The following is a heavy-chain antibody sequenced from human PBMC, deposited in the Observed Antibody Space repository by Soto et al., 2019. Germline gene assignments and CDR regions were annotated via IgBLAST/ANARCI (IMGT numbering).Heavy chain of an antibody. Sequence: LSLSCAGSGFAFSNYGMHWVRQAPGKGLEWVALISSDGSTKYYADSVKGRFTISRDNSKNTLYLQMNSLRDEDTAVHYCAKGTQPAYYYGMDVWGQGTTVTVSS. D-gene: IGHD2-2*01. J-gene: IGHJ6*02. V-gene: IGHV3-30*18. CDR2: ISSDGSTK. CDR1: GFAFSNYG. CDR3: AKGTQPAYYYGMDV.